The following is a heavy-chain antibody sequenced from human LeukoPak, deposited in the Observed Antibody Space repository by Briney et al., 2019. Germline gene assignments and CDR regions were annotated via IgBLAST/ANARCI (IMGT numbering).Heavy chain of an antibody. CDR1: GFTFSTYT. Sequence: GGSLRLSCAASGFTFSTYTIHWVRQAPGKGLEWVAVISNDGHFKYYADSVKGRFTISRDNSKSTLFLQMNSLTIEDTAVYYCARETRLPHNDILINRRAFDIWGQGTILTVSS. J-gene: IGHJ3*02. V-gene: IGHV3-30-3*01. CDR3: ARETRLPHNDILINRRAFDI. D-gene: IGHD3-9*01. CDR2: ISNDGHFK.